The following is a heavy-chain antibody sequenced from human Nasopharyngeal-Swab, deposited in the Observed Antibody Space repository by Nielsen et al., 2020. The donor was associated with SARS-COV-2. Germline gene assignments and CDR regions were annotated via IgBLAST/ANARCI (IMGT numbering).Heavy chain of an antibody. CDR1: GGSISSSSYY. Sequence: GSLRLSCAVSGGSISSSSYYWGWIRQPPGKGLEWIGSIYYSGSTYYNPSLKSRVTISVDTSKNQFSLKLSSVTAADTAVYYCARHDSSGWYFDYWGQGTLVTVSS. V-gene: IGHV4-39*01. D-gene: IGHD6-19*01. J-gene: IGHJ4*02. CDR3: ARHDSSGWYFDY. CDR2: IYYSGST.